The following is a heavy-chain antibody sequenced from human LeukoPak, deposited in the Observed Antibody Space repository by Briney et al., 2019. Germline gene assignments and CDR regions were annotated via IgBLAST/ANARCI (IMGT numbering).Heavy chain of an antibody. D-gene: IGHD2-2*01. CDR2: ISAYNGNT. Sequence: GASVKVSCKASGYTFTSYGISWVRQAPGQGLEWMGWISAYNGNTNYAQNLQGRVTMTTDTSTSTAHMELRSLRSDDPAVYYCARDRVMVDLGYCSGTSCPPPDWFDPWGQGTLVTVSS. CDR3: ARDRVMVDLGYCSGTSCPPPDWFDP. J-gene: IGHJ5*02. V-gene: IGHV1-18*01. CDR1: GYTFTSYG.